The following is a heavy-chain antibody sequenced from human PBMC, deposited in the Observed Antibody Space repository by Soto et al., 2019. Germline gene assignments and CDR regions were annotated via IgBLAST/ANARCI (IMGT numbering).Heavy chain of an antibody. V-gene: IGHV3-30*04. CDR1: GFTFSSYA. CDR2: ISYDGSNK. CDR3: AKGPYYYDSDDAFDI. Sequence: VQLVESGGGVVQPGRSLRLSCAASGFTFSSYAMHWVRQAPGKGLEWVAVISYDGSNKYYADSVKGRFTISRDNSKNTLYLQMNSLRAEDTAVYYCAKGPYYYDSDDAFDIWGQGTMVTVSS. D-gene: IGHD3-22*01. J-gene: IGHJ3*02.